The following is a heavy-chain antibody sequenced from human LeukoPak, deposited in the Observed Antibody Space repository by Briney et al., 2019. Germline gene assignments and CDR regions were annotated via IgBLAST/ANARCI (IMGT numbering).Heavy chain of an antibody. Sequence: ASVKVSCKASGYTFTSYDFNWVRQATGQRPEWMGWMSPNSGDTGYAQKFQDRVTMTRNTSISTAYMELSSLRSDDTAVYYCARGPPNWGYDYWGQGTVVTVSS. CDR3: ARGPPNWGYDY. CDR2: MSPNSGDT. CDR1: GYTFTSYD. V-gene: IGHV1-8*01. D-gene: IGHD7-27*01. J-gene: IGHJ4*02.